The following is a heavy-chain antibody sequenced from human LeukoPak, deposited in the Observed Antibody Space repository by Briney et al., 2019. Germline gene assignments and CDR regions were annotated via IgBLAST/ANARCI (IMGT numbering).Heavy chain of an antibody. V-gene: IGHV4-34*01. CDR2: INHSGST. Sequence: PSETLSLTCAVHRDPLSGHHWTSIPQPPGRGLEWIGEINHSGSTSSNPSLNNHVTISVDTSKNQFSLKLTSVPPPDPTVYYCARPRYGSGCLDSWGQGTLVTVSS. J-gene: IGHJ4*02. CDR3: ARPRYGSGCLDS. CDR1: RDPLSGHH. D-gene: IGHD3-10*01.